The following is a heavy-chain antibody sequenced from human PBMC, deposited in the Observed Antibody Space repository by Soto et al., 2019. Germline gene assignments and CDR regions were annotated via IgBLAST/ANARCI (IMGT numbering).Heavy chain of an antibody. CDR1: GYTFTSYY. D-gene: IGHD3-3*01. J-gene: IGHJ4*02. Sequence: ASVKVSCKASGYTFTSYYMHWVRQAPGQGLEWMGIINPSGGSTSYAQKFQGRVTMTRDTSTSTVYMELSSLRSEDTAVYYCAAMGPLILEWLPIDYWGQGTLVTVSS. V-gene: IGHV1-46*01. CDR2: INPSGGST. CDR3: AAMGPLILEWLPIDY.